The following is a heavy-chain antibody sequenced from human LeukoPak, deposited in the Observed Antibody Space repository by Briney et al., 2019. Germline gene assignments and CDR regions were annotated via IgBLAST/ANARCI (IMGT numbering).Heavy chain of an antibody. Sequence: GASVKVSCKASGYTFTGYYMHWVRQAPGQGLEWMGWINPNSGGTNYAQKFQGRVTMTRGTSTSPAYMELSRLRSDDTAVYYCAREGSITMIRRWFDPWGQGTLVTVSS. CDR3: AREGSITMIRRWFDP. V-gene: IGHV1-2*02. D-gene: IGHD3-22*01. CDR2: INPNSGGT. J-gene: IGHJ5*02. CDR1: GYTFTGYY.